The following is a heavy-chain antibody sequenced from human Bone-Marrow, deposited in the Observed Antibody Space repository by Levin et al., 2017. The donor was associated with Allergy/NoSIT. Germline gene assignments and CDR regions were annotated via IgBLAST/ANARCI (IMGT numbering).Heavy chain of an antibody. CDR2: IIPIFGTA. CDR3: ARGALWWAKRDYYYYGMDV. D-gene: IGHD2-21*01. CDR1: GGTFSSYA. Sequence: ASVKVSCKASGGTFSSYAISWVRQAPGQGLEWMGGIIPIFGTANYAQKFQGRVTITADESTSTAYMELSSLRSEDTAVYYCARGALWWAKRDYYYYGMDVWGQGTTVTVSS. J-gene: IGHJ6*02. V-gene: IGHV1-69*13.